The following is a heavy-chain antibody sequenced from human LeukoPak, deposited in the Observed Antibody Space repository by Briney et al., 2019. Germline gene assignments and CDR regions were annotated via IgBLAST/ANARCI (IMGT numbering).Heavy chain of an antibody. CDR2: ISYSGST. V-gene: IGHV4-39*01. J-gene: IGHJ4*02. Sequence: SETLSLTCTVSGGTHTSSNSFGVWNRRPPEQGVEGIGTISYSGSTYYNPSLKSRVTISVDTSTGHFSLKLSSVTAADSAVYFCARQGYSSGWTGHFDYWSQGTLVTVSS. D-gene: IGHD6-19*01. CDR3: ARQGYSSGWTGHFDY. CDR1: GGTHTSSNSF.